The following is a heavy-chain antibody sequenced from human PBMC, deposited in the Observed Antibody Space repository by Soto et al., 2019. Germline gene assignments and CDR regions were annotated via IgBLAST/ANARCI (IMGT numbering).Heavy chain of an antibody. CDR1: GYTFTSYD. Sequence: ASVKVSCKASGYTFTSYDINWVRQATGQGLEWMGWMNPNSGNTGYAQKFQGRVTMTRNTSISTAYMELSSLRSEDTAVYYCARGEYCSGGSCLYYYYGMDVWGQGTTVTVSS. CDR3: ARGEYCSGGSCLYYYYGMDV. D-gene: IGHD2-15*01. CDR2: MNPNSGNT. J-gene: IGHJ6*02. V-gene: IGHV1-8*01.